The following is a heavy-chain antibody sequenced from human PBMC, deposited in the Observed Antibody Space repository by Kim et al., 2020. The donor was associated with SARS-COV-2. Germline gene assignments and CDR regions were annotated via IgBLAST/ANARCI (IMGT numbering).Heavy chain of an antibody. CDR3: ASRLRLQAVDDY. D-gene: IGHD4-17*01. Sequence: NYNPSLKSRVTISVDTSKNQFSLKLSSVTAADTAVYYCASRLRLQAVDDYWGQGTLVTVSS. V-gene: IGHV4-34*01. J-gene: IGHJ4*02.